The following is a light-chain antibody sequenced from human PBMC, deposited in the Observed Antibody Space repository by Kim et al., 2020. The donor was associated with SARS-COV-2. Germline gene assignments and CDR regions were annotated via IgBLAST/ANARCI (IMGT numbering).Light chain of an antibody. J-gene: IGLJ2*01. Sequence: QSVLTQPPSASGTPGQKVTISCSGGNSNIGENAVNWYQQLPGGAPKLCIYRNDRRPSGVPDRFSGSKSGTSASLAISGLQSEDEADYYCTSWDDSLGAVLFGGGTQLTVL. CDR2: RND. V-gene: IGLV1-44*01. CDR3: TSWDDSLGAVL. CDR1: NSNIGENA.